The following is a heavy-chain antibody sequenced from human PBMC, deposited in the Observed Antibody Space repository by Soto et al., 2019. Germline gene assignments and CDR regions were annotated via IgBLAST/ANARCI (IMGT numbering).Heavy chain of an antibody. CDR3: ARVQHKDMWTASSHRKRDHY. J-gene: IGHJ4*02. CDR2: TYHSGTA. D-gene: IGHD2-21*01. Sequence: PSEPLSLACIVSGGSTISGNHQWSGIRQHPGRGLEWIGYTYHSGTAYYNPSLKRRAIMSVDTSKTQFSLNLKSVTAADTATYYCARVQHKDMWTASSHRKRDHYCRQGARATV. V-gene: IGHV4-31*03. CDR1: GGSTISGNHQ.